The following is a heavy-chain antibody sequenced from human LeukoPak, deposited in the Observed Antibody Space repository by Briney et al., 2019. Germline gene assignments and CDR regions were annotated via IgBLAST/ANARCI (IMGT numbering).Heavy chain of an antibody. D-gene: IGHD6-13*01. CDR2: ISSSGSTI. CDR1: GFTFSDYY. J-gene: IGHJ3*02. CDR3: ARPSSSWNFGAFDI. V-gene: IGHV3-11*04. Sequence: KSGGSLRLSCAASGFTFSDYYMSWIRQAPGKGLEWVSYISSSGSTIYYADSVKGRFTISRDNAKNSLYLQMNSLRAEDTAVYYCARPSSSWNFGAFDIWGQGTMVTVSS.